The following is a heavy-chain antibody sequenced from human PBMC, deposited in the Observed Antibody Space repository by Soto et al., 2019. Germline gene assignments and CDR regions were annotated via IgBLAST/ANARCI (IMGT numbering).Heavy chain of an antibody. V-gene: IGHV3-64D*06. D-gene: IGHD3-22*01. CDR3: VKGEYYYDSSGYYPFDY. Sequence: PGGSLRLSCSASGFTFSIYAMHWVRQAPGKGLEYVSSISTNGGSTDYADSVKGRFTISRDNSKNMVYLQMSSLRVEDTAVYYCVKGEYYYDSSGYYPFDYWGQGTLVTVSS. J-gene: IGHJ4*02. CDR2: ISTNGGST. CDR1: GFTFSIYA.